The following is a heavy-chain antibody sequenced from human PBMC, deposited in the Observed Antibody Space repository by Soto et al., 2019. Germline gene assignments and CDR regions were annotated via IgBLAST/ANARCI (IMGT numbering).Heavy chain of an antibody. J-gene: IGHJ6*02. CDR2: IIPIFGTA. D-gene: IGHD1-26*01. CDR1: GGTFSSYA. Sequence: QVQLVQSGAEVKKPGSSVKVSCKASGGTFSSYAISWVRQAPGQGLEWMGGIIPIFGTANYAQKFQGRVTITADESTSTAYMELSSLRSEDTAVYYCARGGSGRYHPIPSYYCYDGMDVWGQGTTVTVS. CDR3: ARGGSGRYHPIPSYYCYDGMDV. V-gene: IGHV1-69*01.